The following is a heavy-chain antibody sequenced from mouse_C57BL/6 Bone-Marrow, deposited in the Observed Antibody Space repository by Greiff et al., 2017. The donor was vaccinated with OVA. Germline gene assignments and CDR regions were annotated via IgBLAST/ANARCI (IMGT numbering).Heavy chain of an antibody. J-gene: IGHJ4*01. CDR3: ARRLRHYYAMDY. D-gene: IGHD1-1*01. CDR1: GYAFSSYW. V-gene: IGHV1-80*01. Sequence: QVQLKQSGAELVKPGASVKISCKASGYAFSSYWMNWVKQRPGKGLEWIGQIYPGDGDTNYNGKFKGKATLTADKSSSTAYMQLSSLTSEDSAVYFCARRLRHYYAMDYWGQGTSVTVSS. CDR2: IYPGDGDT.